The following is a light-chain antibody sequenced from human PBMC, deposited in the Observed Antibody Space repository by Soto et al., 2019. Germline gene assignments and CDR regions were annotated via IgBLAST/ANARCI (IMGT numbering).Light chain of an antibody. V-gene: IGKV3-20*01. J-gene: IGKJ1*01. CDR2: LAS. CDR1: HAVNTR. CDR3: QQYGTSLRWT. Sequence: EIVGTHSPATLSSFPGYRVTLSCRPTHAVNTRLASYQHKPGQAPSLLIYLASTRAAGVTARISGSGSGTDFTLTISRLEPEDFAVYYCQQYGTSLRWTFGQGTKVDIK.